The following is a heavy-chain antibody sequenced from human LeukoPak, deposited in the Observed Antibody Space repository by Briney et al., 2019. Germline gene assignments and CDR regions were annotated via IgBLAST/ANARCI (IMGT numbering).Heavy chain of an antibody. V-gene: IGHV1-2*02. CDR2: INPNSGGT. CDR3: ARVGSAAATADY. D-gene: IGHD6-25*01. J-gene: IGHJ4*02. Sequence: ASVKVSCKASGFTFTGYYMHWVRQAPGQGLEWMGWINPNSGGTNYAQKVQGRITMTSDTSTSTVYMELSSLRSDDTAVYFCARVGSAAATADYWDQGTLVTASS. CDR1: GFTFTGYY.